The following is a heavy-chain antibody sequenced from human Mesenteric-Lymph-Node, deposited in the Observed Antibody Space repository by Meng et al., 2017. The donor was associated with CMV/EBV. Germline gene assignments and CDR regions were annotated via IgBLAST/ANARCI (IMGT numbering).Heavy chain of an antibody. J-gene: IGHJ6*02. CDR3: ARDPDTTMAYYYYSMDV. Sequence: SETLSLTCTVSGGSISSYYWNWITQPPGKGLEWIGYIYYSGSTNYNPFLKSRVTISVDMSKNQSSLKLNLVTAADTAVYYCARDPDTTMAYYYYSMDVWGQGTTVTVSS. CDR1: GGSISSYY. CDR2: IYYSGST. V-gene: IGHV4-59*01. D-gene: IGHD5-18*01.